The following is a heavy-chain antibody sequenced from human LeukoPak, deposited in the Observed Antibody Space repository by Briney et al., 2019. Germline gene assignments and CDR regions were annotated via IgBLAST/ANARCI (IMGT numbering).Heavy chain of an antibody. CDR2: IRYDGSNK. V-gene: IGHV3-30*02. D-gene: IGHD6-13*01. J-gene: IGHJ4*02. CDR3: AKDRVAYSSSWYDDDYFDY. Sequence: QPGGSLRLSCAASGFTFSNYWMYWVRQAPGKGLEWVAFIRYDGSNKYYADSVKGRFTISRDNSKNTLYLQMNSLRAEDTAVYYCAKDRVAYSSSWYDDDYFDYWGQGTLVTVSS. CDR1: GFTFSNYW.